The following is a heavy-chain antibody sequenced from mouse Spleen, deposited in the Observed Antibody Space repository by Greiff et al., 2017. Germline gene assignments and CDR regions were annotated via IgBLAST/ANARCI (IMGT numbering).Heavy chain of an antibody. Sequence: EVKVVESGGGLVQPGGSLSLSCAASGFTFTDYYMSWVRQPPGKALEWLGFIRNKANGYTTEYSASVKGRFTISRDNSQSILYLQMNALRAEDSATYYCARSGDYGSSRWFAYWGQGTLVTVSA. J-gene: IGHJ3*01. CDR1: GFTFTDYY. D-gene: IGHD1-1*01. CDR3: ARSGDYGSSRWFAY. CDR2: IRNKANGYTT. V-gene: IGHV7-3*01.